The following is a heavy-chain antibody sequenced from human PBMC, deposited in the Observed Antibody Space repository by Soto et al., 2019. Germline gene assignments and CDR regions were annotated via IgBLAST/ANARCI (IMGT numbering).Heavy chain of an antibody. CDR2: IYYSGST. Sequence: SETLSLTCTVSGGSISSYYWSWIRQPPGKGLEWIGYIYYSGSTNYNPSLKSRVTISVDTSKNQFSLKLSSVTAADTAVYYCARLIVYCSGGSCYHFDYWGQGTLVTVSS. CDR1: GGSISSYY. CDR3: ARLIVYCSGGSCYHFDY. V-gene: IGHV4-59*08. D-gene: IGHD2-15*01. J-gene: IGHJ4*02.